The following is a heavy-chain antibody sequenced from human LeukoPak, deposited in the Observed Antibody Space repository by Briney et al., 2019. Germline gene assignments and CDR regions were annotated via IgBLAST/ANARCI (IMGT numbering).Heavy chain of an antibody. CDR2: INSDGSST. CDR1: GFTFSSYW. V-gene: IGHV3-74*01. CDR3: ATSPYYHYGMDV. J-gene: IGHJ6*02. Sequence: GGSLRLSCAASGFTFSSYWMHWVRQAPGKGLVWVSRINSDGSSTSYADSVKGRFTISRDNAKNTLYLQMNSLRAEDTAVYYCATSPYYHYGMDVWGQGTTVTVSS.